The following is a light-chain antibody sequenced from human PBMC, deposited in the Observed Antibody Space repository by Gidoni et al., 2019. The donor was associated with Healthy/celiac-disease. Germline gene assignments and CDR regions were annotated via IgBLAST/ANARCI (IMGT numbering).Light chain of an antibody. V-gene: IGKV3-11*01. J-gene: IGKJ4*01. CDR2: DAS. CDR3: QQRSNWPLT. Sequence: EIVLTQSPATLSLSPGERATLSCRASQSVSSYLAWYQQKPGQAPRLRIYDASNRATGIPDRLSGSGSGTDFTLTISSLEPEDFAVYYCQQRSNWPLTFGGGTKVEIK. CDR1: QSVSSY.